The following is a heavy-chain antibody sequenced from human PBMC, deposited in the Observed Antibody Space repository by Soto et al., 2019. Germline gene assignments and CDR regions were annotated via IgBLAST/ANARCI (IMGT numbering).Heavy chain of an antibody. CDR2: IYYSGST. J-gene: IGHJ3*02. CDR3: ARDRGYYDSSGYFDAFDI. Sequence: SETLSLTCTVSGGSISSSDYYWSWIRQPPGKGLEWIGYIYYSGSTYYNPSLKSRVTISVDTSKNQFSLKLSSVTAADTAVYYCARDRGYYDSSGYFDAFDIWGQGTMVTVSS. D-gene: IGHD3-22*01. V-gene: IGHV4-30-4*01. CDR1: GGSISSSDYY.